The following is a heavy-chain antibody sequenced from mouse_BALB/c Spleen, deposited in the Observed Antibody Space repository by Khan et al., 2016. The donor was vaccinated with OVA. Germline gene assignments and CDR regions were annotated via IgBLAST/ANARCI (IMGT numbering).Heavy chain of an antibody. CDR3: ARNYDYDDGLAY. J-gene: IGHJ3*01. CDR2: IWSGGST. CDR1: GFSLTYYG. D-gene: IGHD2-4*01. V-gene: IGHV2-2*02. Sequence: QVQLKESGPGLVQPSQSLSITCTVSGFSLTYYGVHWVRQSPGKGLEWLGVIWSGGSTDYNAAFIFRLNISKDNSKSQAFFKMNSLQVNDTAIYYCARNYDYDDGLAYCGQGTLVTVSA.